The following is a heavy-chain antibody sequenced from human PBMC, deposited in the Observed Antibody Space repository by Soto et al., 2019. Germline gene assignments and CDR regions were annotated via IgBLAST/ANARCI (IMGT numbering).Heavy chain of an antibody. CDR1: GFTFSSYG. J-gene: IGHJ4*02. CDR2: IWYDGSNK. Sequence: GGSLRLSCAASGFTFSSYGMHWVRQAPGKGLEWVAVIWYDGSNKYYADSVKGRFTISRDNSKNTLYLQMNSLRAEDTAVYYCARGGVGEMATIIGCIDYWGQGTLVTVSS. V-gene: IGHV3-33*01. D-gene: IGHD5-12*01. CDR3: ARGGVGEMATIIGCIDY.